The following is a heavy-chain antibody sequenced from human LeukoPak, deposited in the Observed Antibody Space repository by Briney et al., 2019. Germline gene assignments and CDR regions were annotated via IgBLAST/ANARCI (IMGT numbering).Heavy chain of an antibody. CDR2: ISGSGGST. CDR3: AKDLFDSSGYYVFDY. CDR1: GFTFSSYA. Sequence: PGGSLRLSCAASGFTFSSYAMSWVRQAPGKGLEWVSAISGSGGSTYYADSVKGRFTISRDNSKNTLYLQMNSLRAEDTAVYYCAKDLFDSSGYYVFDYWGQGTLVTVSS. D-gene: IGHD3-22*01. J-gene: IGHJ4*02. V-gene: IGHV3-23*01.